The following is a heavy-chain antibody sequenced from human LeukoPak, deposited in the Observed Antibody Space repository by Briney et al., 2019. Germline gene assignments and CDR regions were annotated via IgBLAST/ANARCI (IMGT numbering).Heavy chain of an antibody. CDR2: IYYSGST. V-gene: IGHV4-39*01. Sequence: PSETLSLTCTVSGGSISSSTDYWGWIRQPPGKGLEWIGTIYYSGSTYYNPSLKSRVTISVDTSKNQFSLKLSSVTAADTAVYYCARTSGRWFGNWFDPWGQGTLVTVSS. D-gene: IGHD3-10*01. CDR3: ARTSGRWFGNWFDP. J-gene: IGHJ5*02. CDR1: GGSISSSTDY.